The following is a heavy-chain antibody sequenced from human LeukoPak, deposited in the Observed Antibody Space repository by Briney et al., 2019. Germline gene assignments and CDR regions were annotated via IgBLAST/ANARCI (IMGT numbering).Heavy chain of an antibody. CDR3: TIMHGYYDGSGYWVQ. D-gene: IGHD3-22*01. CDR2: ITTTGATT. Sequence: GSLRLSCAASGFTFGSYGMSWVRQAPGKGLEWVSFITTTGATTSYADSVKGRFTISRDNLRDTLYMQMNSLRDEDTALYYCTIMHGYYDGSGYWVQWGQGTLVTVSS. CDR1: GFTFGSYG. J-gene: IGHJ4*02. V-gene: IGHV3-23*01.